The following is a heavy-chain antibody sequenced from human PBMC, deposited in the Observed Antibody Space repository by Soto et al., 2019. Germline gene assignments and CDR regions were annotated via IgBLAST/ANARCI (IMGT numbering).Heavy chain of an antibody. D-gene: IGHD6-13*01. J-gene: IGHJ4*02. CDR3: ATETGYSSSPFDY. V-gene: IGHV1-3*01. CDR2: INAGNGNT. Sequence: QVQLVQSGAEVKKPGASVKVSCKASGYTFTSYAMHCVRQAPGQRLEWMGLINAGNGNTKYSQKFQGRVTITRATSASTAYMELSSLRSEDTAVYYCATETGYSSSPFDYGSQGTLVTVSS. CDR1: GYTFTSYA.